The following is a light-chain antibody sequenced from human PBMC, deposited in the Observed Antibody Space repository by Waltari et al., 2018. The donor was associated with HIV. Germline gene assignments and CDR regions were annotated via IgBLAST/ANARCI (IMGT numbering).Light chain of an antibody. CDR2: RKD. CDR3: AAWDDSLSGPLVV. V-gene: IGLV1-47*01. Sequence: QSVLTQPPSASGTPGQRVPISCSGSSSNIGSKYVYWYQKLPGTAPKLLIYRKDQRPSGVPARFSGSKSGTSASLAISGLRSEDEADYYCAAWDDSLSGPLVVFGGGTKLTVL. J-gene: IGLJ2*01. CDR1: SSNIGSKY.